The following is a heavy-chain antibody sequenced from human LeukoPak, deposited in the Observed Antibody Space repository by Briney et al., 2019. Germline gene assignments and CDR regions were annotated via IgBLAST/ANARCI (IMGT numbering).Heavy chain of an antibody. J-gene: IGHJ4*02. V-gene: IGHV3-74*01. CDR3: ARDVGGAGSH. D-gene: IGHD3-10*01. CDR2: IDEHGTTI. Sequence: PGESLRLSCAASGFTFSRYWMRWVRQAPGEGLVWVSRIDEHGTTIDYADSVRDRFTISRDNAKNTLYLHMNSLRAEDTAMYYCARDVGGAGSHWGQGSLVTVSS. CDR1: GFTFSRYW.